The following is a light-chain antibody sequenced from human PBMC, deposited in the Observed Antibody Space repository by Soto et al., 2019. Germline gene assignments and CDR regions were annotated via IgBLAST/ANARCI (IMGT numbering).Light chain of an antibody. CDR3: QQYGSSPWT. J-gene: IGKJ1*01. Sequence: ETVLTQSPATLSLSPGERATLSCRASQTIRSNYLAWYRQTPGQAPRLLIYGASNRATGIADRFSGSGSGTVFTLIISRLEPEDFALYYCQQYGSSPWTFGQGTKLEIK. V-gene: IGKV3-20*01. CDR2: GAS. CDR1: QTIRSNY.